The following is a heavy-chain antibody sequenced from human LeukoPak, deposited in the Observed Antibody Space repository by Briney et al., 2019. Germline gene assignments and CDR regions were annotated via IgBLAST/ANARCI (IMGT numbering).Heavy chain of an antibody. Sequence: SETLSLTCAVYGGSFSGYYWSWIRQPPGKGLEWIGEINHSGSTNYNPSLKSRVTISVDTSKNQFSLKLSSVTAADTAVYYCARARITMVRGVIKGLRQLSWFDPWGQGTLVTVSS. D-gene: IGHD3-10*01. CDR2: INHSGST. CDR1: GGSFSGYY. J-gene: IGHJ5*02. CDR3: ARARITMVRGVIKGLRQLSWFDP. V-gene: IGHV4-34*01.